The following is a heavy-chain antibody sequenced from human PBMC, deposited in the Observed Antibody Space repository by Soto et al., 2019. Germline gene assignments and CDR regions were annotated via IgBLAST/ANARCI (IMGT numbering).Heavy chain of an antibody. CDR1: GGSISSSSYY. CDR3: ARHGVATTLRVGNYYYYMDV. J-gene: IGHJ6*03. CDR2: IYYSGST. D-gene: IGHD5-12*01. Sequence: PSETLSLTCTVSGGSISSSSYYWGWIRQPPGKGLEWIGSIYYSGSTNYNPSLRSRVTISVDTSKNQFSLKLSSVTAADTAVYYCARHGVATTLRVGNYYYYMDVWGKGTTVTVSS. V-gene: IGHV4-39*01.